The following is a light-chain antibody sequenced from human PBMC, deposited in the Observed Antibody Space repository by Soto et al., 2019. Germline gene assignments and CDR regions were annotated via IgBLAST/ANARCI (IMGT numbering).Light chain of an antibody. J-gene: IGKJ5*01. V-gene: IGKV1-5*03. CDR1: QSISSW. CDR2: KAS. CDR3: QQANSFPIT. Sequence: QSPSTLSASVGDRVTITCRASQSISSWLAWYQQKPGKAPKLLIYKASSLQSGVPSRFSGSGSGTDFTLTISSLQPEDFATYYCQQANSFPITFGQGTRLEIK.